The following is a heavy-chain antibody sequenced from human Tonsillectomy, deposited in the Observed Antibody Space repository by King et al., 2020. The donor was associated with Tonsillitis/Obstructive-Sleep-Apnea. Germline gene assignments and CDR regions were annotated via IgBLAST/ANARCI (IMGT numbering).Heavy chain of an antibody. V-gene: IGHV1-18*01. D-gene: IGHD4-23*01. CDR2: ISTYNGHT. CDR1: GYIFTSYG. J-gene: IGHJ4*02. CDR3: ARDPDGGNSGDY. Sequence: QLVQSGAEVKKPGASVRVSCKASGYIFTSYGFSWVRQAPGQGLEWMGWISTYNGHTNYAQNLQGRVTMTTDTSTSTAYMELRSLTSHDTAVYYCARDPDGGNSGDYWGQGPLGTVAS.